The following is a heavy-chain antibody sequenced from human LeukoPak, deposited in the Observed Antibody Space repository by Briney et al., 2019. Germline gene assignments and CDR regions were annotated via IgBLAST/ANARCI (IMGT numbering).Heavy chain of an antibody. V-gene: IGHV3-21*01. Sequence: PGGSLRLSCAASGFTFSSYSMNWVRQAPGKGLEWVSSISSSSSYIYYADSVKGRFTISRDNARNSLYLQMNSLRAEDTAVYYCARDRPLVPAAIRHWYFDLWGRGTLVTVSS. CDR2: ISSSSSYI. CDR3: ARDRPLVPAAIRHWYFDL. J-gene: IGHJ2*01. CDR1: GFTFSSYS. D-gene: IGHD2-2*02.